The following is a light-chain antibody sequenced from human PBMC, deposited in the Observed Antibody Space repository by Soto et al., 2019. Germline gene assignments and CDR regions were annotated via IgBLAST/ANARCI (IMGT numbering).Light chain of an antibody. CDR1: QGLVHSDGNTY. Sequence: EVVMTQSPLSLPVTLGQPASISCRSSQGLVHSDGNTYLTWFQLRPGQSPRRLIEKVSNRDSGVTDRFSGSGSGSVFTLKISRVEAEDVGVYYCMQGTYWATFGQGTRLEIK. J-gene: IGKJ5*01. CDR3: MQGTYWAT. V-gene: IGKV2-30*02. CDR2: KVS.